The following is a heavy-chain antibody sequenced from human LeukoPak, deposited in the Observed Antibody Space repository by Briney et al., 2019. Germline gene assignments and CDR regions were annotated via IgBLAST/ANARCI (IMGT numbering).Heavy chain of an antibody. CDR2: INHSGST. CDR3: ARGRYSYGYRWWYFDL. Sequence: SETLSLTCAVYGGSFSGYYWSWIRQPPGKGLEWIGEINHSGSTNYNPSLKGRVTISVDTSKNQFSLKLSSVTAADTAVYYCARGRYSYGYRWWYFDLWGRGTLVTVSS. V-gene: IGHV4-34*01. J-gene: IGHJ2*01. D-gene: IGHD5-18*01. CDR1: GGSFSGYY.